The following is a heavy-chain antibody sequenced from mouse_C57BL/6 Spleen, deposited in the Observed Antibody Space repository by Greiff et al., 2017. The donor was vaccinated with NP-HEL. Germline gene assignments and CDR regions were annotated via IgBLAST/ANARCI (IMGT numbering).Heavy chain of an antibody. V-gene: IGHV5-6*01. CDR2: ISSGGSYT. Sequence: EVHLVESGGDLVKPGGSLKLSCAASGFTFSSYGMSWVRQTPDKRLEWVATISSGGSYTYYPDSVKGRFTISRDNAKNTLYLQMSSLKSEDTAMYYCARLYSLHAMDYWGQGTSVTVSS. CDR1: GFTFSSYG. D-gene: IGHD6-2*01. J-gene: IGHJ4*01. CDR3: ARLYSLHAMDY.